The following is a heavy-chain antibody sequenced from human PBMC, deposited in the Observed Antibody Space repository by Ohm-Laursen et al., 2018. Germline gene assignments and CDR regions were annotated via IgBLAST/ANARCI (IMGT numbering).Heavy chain of an antibody. CDR3: ARDPRSDIVVVVAATGDYYYGMDV. CDR2: IIPIFGTA. Sequence: SSVKVSCKASGGTFSSYAISWVRQAPGQGLEWMGGIIPIFGTANYAQKFQGRVTITADESTSTAYMELSSLRSEDTAVYYCARDPRSDIVVVVAATGDYYYGMDVWGQGTTVTVSS. V-gene: IGHV1-69*01. J-gene: IGHJ6*02. CDR1: GGTFSSYA. D-gene: IGHD2-15*01.